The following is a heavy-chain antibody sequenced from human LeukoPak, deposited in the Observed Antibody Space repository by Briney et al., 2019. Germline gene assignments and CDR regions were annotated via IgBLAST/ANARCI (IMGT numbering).Heavy chain of an antibody. CDR3: AKDSEQLVFYSYFDY. Sequence: GGSLRLSCAASGFTFDDYTTHWVRQAPGKGLEWVSLISWDGGSTYYADSVKGRFTISRDNSKNSLYLQMNSLRTEDTALYYCAKDSEQLVFYSYFDYWGQGTLVTVSS. J-gene: IGHJ4*02. D-gene: IGHD6-13*01. V-gene: IGHV3-43*01. CDR2: ISWDGGST. CDR1: GFTFDDYT.